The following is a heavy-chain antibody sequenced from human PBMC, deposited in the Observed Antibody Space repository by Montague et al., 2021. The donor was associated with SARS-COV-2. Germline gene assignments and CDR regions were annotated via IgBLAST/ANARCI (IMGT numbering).Heavy chain of an antibody. CDR2: IYYTGST. V-gene: IGHV4-39*07. J-gene: IGHJ6*02. D-gene: IGHD3-16*02. CDR3: ARVGRRQLRRLSGMDL. Sequence: SETLSLTCTVSGGSISGSSYYWSWIRQPPGKGLEWIGSIYYTGSTYYNPSLKSRVTISLDTSKNQFSLKLSSVTAADTAVYCCARVGRRQLRRLSGMDLWGQGTTVTVSS. CDR1: GGSISGSSYY.